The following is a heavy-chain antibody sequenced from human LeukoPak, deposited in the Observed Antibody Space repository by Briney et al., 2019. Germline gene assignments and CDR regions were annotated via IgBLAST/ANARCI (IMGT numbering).Heavy chain of an antibody. J-gene: IGHJ3*02. V-gene: IGHV3-11*01. Sequence: GGSLRLSCAASGFTFSDYYMSWIRQAPGKGLEWVSCISSSGRTVYYADSVKGRFTISRDNAKNSLYLQMNSLRAEDTAVYYCTREVGFGGSYFIWGQGTMVTVSS. CDR3: TREVGFGGSYFI. CDR2: ISSSGRTV. D-gene: IGHD1-26*01. CDR1: GFTFSDYY.